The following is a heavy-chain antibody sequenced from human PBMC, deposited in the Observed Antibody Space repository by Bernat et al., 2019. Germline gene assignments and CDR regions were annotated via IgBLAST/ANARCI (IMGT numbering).Heavy chain of an antibody. V-gene: IGHV3-23*01. CDR1: GFTFSSYA. Sequence: EVQLLESGGGLVQPGGSLRLSCAASGFTFSSYAMSCVRQAPGKGLEWVSAISGSGGSPYYEDSVKGLFTISRDKSKNTLYLQMNSLRAEDTAVYYCAEDAWNAAFDYWGQGTVVTVSS. J-gene: IGHJ4*02. CDR2: ISGSGGSP. CDR3: AEDAWNAAFDY. D-gene: IGHD1-1*01.